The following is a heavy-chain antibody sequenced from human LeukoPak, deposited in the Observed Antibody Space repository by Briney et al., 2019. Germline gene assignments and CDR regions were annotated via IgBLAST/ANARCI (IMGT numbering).Heavy chain of an antibody. V-gene: IGHV3-11*04. J-gene: IGHJ4*02. CDR3: AKDPRYYYGSGSYLFDY. CDR1: GFTFSDYY. D-gene: IGHD3-10*01. Sequence: PGGSLRLSCAASGFTFSDYYMSWIRQAPGKGLEWVSYISSSGSTIYYADSVKGRFTISRDNAKNSLYLQMNSLRAEDTAVYYCAKDPRYYYGSGSYLFDYWGQGTLVTVSS. CDR2: ISSSGSTI.